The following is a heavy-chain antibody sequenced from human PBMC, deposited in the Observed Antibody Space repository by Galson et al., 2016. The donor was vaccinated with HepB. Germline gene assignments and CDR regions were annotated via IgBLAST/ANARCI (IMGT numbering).Heavy chain of an antibody. CDR1: GLTFSHSA. CDR3: ARAIATSY. V-gene: IGHV3-23*01. Sequence: SLRLSCAGAGLTFSHSAMSWVRQAPGKRLEWVSAISGSGDTTYYADSVKGRFSISRDNSKNTLYLQMSSLTAEDTAVYYCARAIATSYWGQGALVTVSS. CDR2: ISGSGDTT. D-gene: IGHD5-24*01. J-gene: IGHJ4*02.